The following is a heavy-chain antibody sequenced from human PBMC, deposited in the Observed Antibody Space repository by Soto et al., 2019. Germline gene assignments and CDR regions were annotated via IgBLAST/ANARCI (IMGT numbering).Heavy chain of an antibody. J-gene: IGHJ4*02. CDR1: GGSFSGYY. V-gene: IGHV4-34*01. Sequence: SETLSLTCAVYGGSFSGYYWSWIRQPPGKGLEWIGEIDHSGGTNYNASLKSRVTISADTSNNQFSLKLSSVTAADTAIYYCARGRLGGAANWGQGTLVTVSS. CDR2: IDHSGGT. D-gene: IGHD3-16*01. CDR3: ARGRLGGAAN.